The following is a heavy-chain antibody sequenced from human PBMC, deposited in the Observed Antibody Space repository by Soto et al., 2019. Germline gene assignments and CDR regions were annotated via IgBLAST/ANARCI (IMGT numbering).Heavy chain of an antibody. CDR3: ARDLTGNVADS. Sequence: GGSLRLSCAASGFTFSSYGMHWVRQAPGKGLEWVVVIWYVGSNKYYADSVKGRFTISRDNSKNTLYLQMNSLRAEDTALYFCARDLTGNVADSWGQGTLVTVSS. CDR2: IWYVGSNK. CDR1: GFTFSSYG. V-gene: IGHV3-33*01. J-gene: IGHJ4*02. D-gene: IGHD2-8*02.